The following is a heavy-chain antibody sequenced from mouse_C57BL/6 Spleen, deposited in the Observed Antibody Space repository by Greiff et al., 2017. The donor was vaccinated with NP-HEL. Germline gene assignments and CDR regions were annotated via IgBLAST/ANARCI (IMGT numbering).Heavy chain of an antibody. D-gene: IGHD2-5*01. V-gene: IGHV14-2*01. Sequence: EVKLVESGAELVKPGASVKLSCTASGFNIKDYYMHWVKQRTEQGLEWIGRIDPEDGETKYAPKFQGKATITADTSSNTAYLQLSSLTSEDTAVYYCARDYSNSDYCDYWGQGTTLTVSS. CDR2: IDPEDGET. CDR1: GFNIKDYY. J-gene: IGHJ2*01. CDR3: ARDYSNSDYCDY.